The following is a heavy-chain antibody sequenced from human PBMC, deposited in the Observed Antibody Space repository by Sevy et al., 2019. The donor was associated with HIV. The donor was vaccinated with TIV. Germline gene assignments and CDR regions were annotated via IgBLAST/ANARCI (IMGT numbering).Heavy chain of an antibody. Sequence: GGSLRLSCAASGFTFSNAWMSWVRQAPGKGLEWVGRIKSKTDGGTTDYAAPVKGRFTISRDDSKNTLYLQMNSLKTEDTAVYYCTTVSRSSSWYVHYYYYMDVWGKGTTVTVSS. J-gene: IGHJ6*03. D-gene: IGHD6-13*01. CDR1: GFTFSNAW. CDR3: TTVSRSSSWYVHYYYYMDV. CDR2: IKSKTDGGTT. V-gene: IGHV3-15*01.